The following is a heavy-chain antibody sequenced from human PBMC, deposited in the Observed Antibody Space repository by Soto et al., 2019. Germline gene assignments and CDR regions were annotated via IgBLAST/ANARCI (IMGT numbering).Heavy chain of an antibody. CDR2: IYWDDDK. Sequence: QITLKESGPTLVKPTQTLTLTCTFSGFSLSTSGVGVGWIHQPPGKALEWLALIYWDDDKRYSPSLKSRLTIPKDTSKNQVVLTMTNMDPVDTATYYCAHRVTTVTPAGAFDIWGQGTMVTVSS. J-gene: IGHJ3*02. CDR1: GFSLSTSGVG. V-gene: IGHV2-5*02. D-gene: IGHD4-17*01. CDR3: AHRVTTVTPAGAFDI.